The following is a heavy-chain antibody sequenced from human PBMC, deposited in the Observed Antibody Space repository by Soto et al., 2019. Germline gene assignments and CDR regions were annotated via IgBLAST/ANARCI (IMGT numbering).Heavy chain of an antibody. Sequence: SETLSLTCTVSGGSISSSSYYWGWIRQPPGKGLEWIGSIYYSGSTYYNPSLKSRVTISVDTSKNQFSLKLSSVTAADTAVYYCARHLPYCGGDCYPLDYWGQGTLVTVSS. V-gene: IGHV4-39*01. CDR3: ARHLPYCGGDCYPLDY. D-gene: IGHD2-21*02. CDR2: IYYSGST. J-gene: IGHJ4*02. CDR1: GGSISSSSYY.